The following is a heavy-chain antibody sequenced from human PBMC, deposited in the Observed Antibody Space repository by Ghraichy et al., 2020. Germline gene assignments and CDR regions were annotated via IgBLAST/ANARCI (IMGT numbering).Heavy chain of an antibody. J-gene: IGHJ6*02. CDR3: ARADGASYGMDV. CDR1: GGSISSYY. CDR2: INYREST. Sequence: SETLSLTCTVSGGSISSYYWSWIRQPPGKGLEWIGYINYRESTNYNPSLKSRVTISVDTSKNQFSLKLSSVTAADTAVYYCARADGASYGMDVWGQGTTVTVSS. V-gene: IGHV4-59*01. D-gene: IGHD1-26*01.